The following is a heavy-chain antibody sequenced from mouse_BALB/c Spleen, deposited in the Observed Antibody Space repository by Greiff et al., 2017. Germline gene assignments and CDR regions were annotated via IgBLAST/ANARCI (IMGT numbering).Heavy chain of an antibody. CDR2: INPSTGYT. CDR3: AKGGGYMAWFAY. CDR1: GYTFTSYW. V-gene: IGHV1-7*01. D-gene: IGHD2-2*01. Sequence: QVQLQQSGAELAKPGASVKMSCKASGYTFTSYWMHWVKQRPGQGLEWIGYINPSTGYTEYNQKFKDKATLTADKSSSTAYMQLSSLTSEDSAVYYCAKGGGYMAWFAYWGQGTLVTVSA. J-gene: IGHJ3*01.